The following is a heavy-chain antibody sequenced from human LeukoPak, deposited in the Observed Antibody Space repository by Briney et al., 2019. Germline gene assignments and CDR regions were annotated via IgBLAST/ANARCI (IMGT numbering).Heavy chain of an antibody. CDR2: ISSSSSTI. D-gene: IGHD3-10*01. V-gene: IGHV3-48*02. Sequence: GGSLRLSCAASGFTLSSYSMNWVRQAPGKGLEWVSYISSSSSTIYYAESVKGRFTISRDNAKNSLYQQMNSLRDEDTAVYYCGRGPCSTMGRGVKVNWSDPWGQGTLVTVSS. J-gene: IGHJ5*02. CDR3: GRGPCSTMGRGVKVNWSDP. CDR1: GFTLSSYS.